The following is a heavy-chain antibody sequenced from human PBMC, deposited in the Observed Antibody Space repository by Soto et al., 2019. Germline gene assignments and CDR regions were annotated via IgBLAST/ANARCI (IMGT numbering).Heavy chain of an antibody. V-gene: IGHV3-30*18. CDR3: AKVHCSSASCYPNYYYYYGMDV. CDR2: ISYDGSNK. CDR1: GFTFSSYG. J-gene: IGHJ6*02. Sequence: ESGGGVVQPGRSLRLSCAASGFTFSSYGMHWVRQAPGKGLEWVAVISYDGSNKYYADSVKGRFIISRDNSKNTLYLQMNSLRAEDTAVYYCAKVHCSSASCYPNYYYYYGMDVWGQGTTVTVSS. D-gene: IGHD2-2*01.